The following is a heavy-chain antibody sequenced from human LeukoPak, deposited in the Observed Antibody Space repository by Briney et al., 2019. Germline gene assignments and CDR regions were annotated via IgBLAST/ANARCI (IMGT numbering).Heavy chain of an antibody. D-gene: IGHD2-2*01. V-gene: IGHV1-2*02. CDR3: ATLYCSSTSCYGAFDI. CDR1: GYAFTGYY. CDR2: INPNSGGT. Sequence: ASVKVSCKASGYAFTGYYMHWVRQAPGQGLEWMGWINPNSGGTNYAQKFQGRVTMTRDTSISTAYMELSRLRSDDTAVYYCATLYCSSTSCYGAFDIWGQGTMVTVSS. J-gene: IGHJ3*02.